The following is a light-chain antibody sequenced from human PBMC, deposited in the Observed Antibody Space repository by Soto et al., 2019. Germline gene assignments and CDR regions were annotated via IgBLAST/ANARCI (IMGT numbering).Light chain of an antibody. Sequence: DIQLTQSPSSLSASVGDRVTITCRASQSISTYLNWYQQIPGQAPKLLIYAASTLQSGVPSRFSGRGSGPDFTLTISSLQTEDFASYFCQQGYSNPRTFGQRTKLEI. CDR1: QSISTY. CDR3: QQGYSNPRT. V-gene: IGKV1-39*01. J-gene: IGKJ2*02. CDR2: AAS.